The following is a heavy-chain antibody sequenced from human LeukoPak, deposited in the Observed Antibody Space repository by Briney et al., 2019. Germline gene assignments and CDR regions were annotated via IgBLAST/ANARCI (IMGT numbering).Heavy chain of an antibody. CDR2: MNPNSGNT. Sequence: ASVKVSCKASGYTFTSYDINWVRQATGQGLEWMGWMNPNSGNTGYAQKFQGRVTMTRNTSISTAYMELSSLRSEDTAVYYCAAAGVGGRGSQVPTFDYWGQGTLVTVSS. CDR1: GYTFTSYD. J-gene: IGHJ4*02. CDR3: AAAGVGGRGSQVPTFDY. V-gene: IGHV1-8*02. D-gene: IGHD6-13*01.